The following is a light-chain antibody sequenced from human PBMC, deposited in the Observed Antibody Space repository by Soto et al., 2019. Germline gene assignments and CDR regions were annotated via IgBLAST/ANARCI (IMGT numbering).Light chain of an antibody. CDR1: SSNIGSNF. CDR3: AAWDVSLSCPGLV. CDR2: NNY. Sequence: QSVLTQPPSASGTPGQRVTISCSGSSSNIGSNFVYWYQQLPGTAPKLLIYNNYQRPSGVPDRFSGSKSGTSASLAISGLRSDDEADYYCAAWDVSLSCPGLVFGGGTKLTVL. V-gene: IGLV1-47*02. J-gene: IGLJ2*01.